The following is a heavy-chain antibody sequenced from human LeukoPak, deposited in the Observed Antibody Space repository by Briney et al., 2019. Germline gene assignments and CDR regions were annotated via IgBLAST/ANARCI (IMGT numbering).Heavy chain of an antibody. Sequence: GGSLRLSCAASGFTFSSYAMSWVRQAPGKGLEWVSAISGSGGSTYYADSVKGRFTISRDNSKNTLYLQMNSLRAEDTAVYYCAKDTGLFGDSSGHFDYWGQGTLVTVSS. V-gene: IGHV3-23*01. D-gene: IGHD3-22*01. CDR3: AKDTGLFGDSSGHFDY. CDR2: ISGSGGST. J-gene: IGHJ4*02. CDR1: GFTFSSYA.